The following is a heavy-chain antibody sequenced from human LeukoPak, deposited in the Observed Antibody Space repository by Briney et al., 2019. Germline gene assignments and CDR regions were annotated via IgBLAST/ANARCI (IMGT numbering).Heavy chain of an antibody. CDR3: ARIYCGGDCYSGYYYYMDV. V-gene: IGHV4-59*01. CDR2: IYYTGST. D-gene: IGHD2-21*02. Sequence: SETLSLTCSVSGGSMNNYYWSWIRQSPGNGLQWIAYIYYTGSTNYDPSLKGRVTISVDTSKNQFSLKLSSVTAADTAVYYCARIYCGGDCYSGYYYYMDVWGKGTTVTVSS. J-gene: IGHJ6*03. CDR1: GGSMNNYY.